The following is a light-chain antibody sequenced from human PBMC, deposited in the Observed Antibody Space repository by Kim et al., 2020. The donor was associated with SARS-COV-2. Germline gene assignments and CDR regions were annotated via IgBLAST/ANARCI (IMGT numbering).Light chain of an antibody. Sequence: SYELTQPPSVSVSPGQTASITCSGDKLGDKYACWYQQKPGQSPVLVIYQDSKRPSGIPERFSGSNSENTATLTISGTQAMDEADYYCRAWDSSTWVFGGG. CDR1: KLGDKY. CDR3: RAWDSSTWV. J-gene: IGLJ3*02. CDR2: QDS. V-gene: IGLV3-1*01.